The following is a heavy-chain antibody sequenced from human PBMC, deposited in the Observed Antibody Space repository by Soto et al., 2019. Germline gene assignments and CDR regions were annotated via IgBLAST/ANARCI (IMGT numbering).Heavy chain of an antibody. Sequence: QVQLQQWSAGLLKPSETLSLTCAVYGGSFSGYQWTWIRQTPEMGLEWIGEINDSGNINYNPSLKSRXTIXXXXXXXXXXXXXXXXXXXXXXVYYCARGLILWFGELSRRGGYYYYMDVWGKGTTVTVSS. V-gene: IGHV4-34*02. J-gene: IGHJ6*03. CDR1: GGSFSGYQ. CDR2: INDSGNI. D-gene: IGHD3-10*01. CDR3: ARGLILWFGELSRRGGYYYYMDV.